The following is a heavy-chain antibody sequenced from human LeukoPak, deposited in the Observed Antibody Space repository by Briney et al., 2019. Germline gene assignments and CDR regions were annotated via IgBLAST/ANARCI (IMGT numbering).Heavy chain of an antibody. D-gene: IGHD5-24*01. J-gene: IGHJ4*02. CDR2: ISYDGSNE. CDR1: GFTFSNYG. CDR3: AKEDRGPSEMTTTKGLDY. Sequence: GGSLRLSCAASGFTFSNYGIHWVRLAPGKGPEWVAFISYDGSNEYYAGSVKGRFTISRGNSKNTLSLQMNSLRGEDTAVYYCAKEDRGPSEMTTTKGLDYWGQGTLVTVSS. V-gene: IGHV3-30*02.